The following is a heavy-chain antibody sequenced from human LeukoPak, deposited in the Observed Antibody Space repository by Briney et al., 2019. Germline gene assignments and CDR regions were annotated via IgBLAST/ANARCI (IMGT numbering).Heavy chain of an antibody. D-gene: IGHD3-10*01. Sequence: GGSLRLSCAASGLTFSDYYMSWIRQAPGKGLEWVAYISTSGSTMYYGDSVEGRFTVSRDNAKNSLYLQMNSLRAEDTAVYYCARYSGRFLGDAFDVWGQGTVVTVSS. CDR1: GLTFSDYY. CDR2: ISTSGSTM. J-gene: IGHJ3*01. CDR3: ARYSGRFLGDAFDV. V-gene: IGHV3-11*01.